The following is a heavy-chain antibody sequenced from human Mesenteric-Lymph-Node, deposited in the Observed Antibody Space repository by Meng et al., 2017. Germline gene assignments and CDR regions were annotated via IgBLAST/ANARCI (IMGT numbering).Heavy chain of an antibody. CDR1: GYTFTTYA. CDR3: ARCIAVAGNWFDP. CDR2: INAGNGNT. V-gene: IGHV1-3*01. J-gene: IGHJ5*02. D-gene: IGHD6-19*01. Sequence: QVHLVQSGAEVKKSGASVQGSCKASGYTFTTYAIHWVRQAPGQRLEWMGWINAGNGNTRYSQKFQGRVSITRDTSASTAYMELSSLRSEDTAVYYCARCIAVAGNWFDPWGQGTLVTVSS.